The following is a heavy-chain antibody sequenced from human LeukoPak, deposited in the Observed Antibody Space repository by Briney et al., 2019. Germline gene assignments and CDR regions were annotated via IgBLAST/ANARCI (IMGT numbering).Heavy chain of an antibody. V-gene: IGHV3-20*04. J-gene: IGHJ6*02. CDR1: GFNFDDYG. D-gene: IGHD2-15*01. CDR2: TNWNGGST. CDR3: ARVPVGCSGGSCYYYYGMDV. Sequence: GGSLRLSCAASGFNFDDYGMSWVRQAPGKGLEWVSGTNWNGGSTGYADSVKGRFTISRDNAKNSLYLQMNSLRAEDTALYYCARVPVGCSGGSCYYYYGMDVWGQGTTVTVSS.